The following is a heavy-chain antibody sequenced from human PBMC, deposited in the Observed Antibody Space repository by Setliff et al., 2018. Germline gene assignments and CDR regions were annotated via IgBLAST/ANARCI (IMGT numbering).Heavy chain of an antibody. Sequence: ASVKVSCKASGYSFTNYYIHWVRQAPGQGLEWVGIINPSGGSTSYAQKFQGRVTMTRDTSTSTAYMELRSLRSDDTAVYYCASDGRGNYNFWSGSYYYYGMDVWGQGTTVTVSS. J-gene: IGHJ6*02. V-gene: IGHV1-46*01. CDR3: ASDGRGNYNFWSGSYYYYGMDV. CDR1: GYSFTNYY. CDR2: INPSGGST. D-gene: IGHD3-3*01.